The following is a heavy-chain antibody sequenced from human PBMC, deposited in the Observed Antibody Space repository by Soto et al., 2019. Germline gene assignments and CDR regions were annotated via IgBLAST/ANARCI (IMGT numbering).Heavy chain of an antibody. Sequence: ASVKVSYKPSVGTFSSYASILLRQAPGQGLEWMGGIIPIFGTANYAQKFQGRVTITADEPACTAYMELSSLRSEDTAVYYCARDMITFGGVIVGRVHYGMDVWGQETTVTVSS. V-gene: IGHV1-69*13. CDR1: VGTFSSYA. CDR3: ARDMITFGGVIVGRVHYGMDV. CDR2: IIPIFGTA. D-gene: IGHD3-16*02. J-gene: IGHJ6*02.